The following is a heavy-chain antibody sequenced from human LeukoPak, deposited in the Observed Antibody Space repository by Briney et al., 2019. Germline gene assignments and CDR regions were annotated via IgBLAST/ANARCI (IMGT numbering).Heavy chain of an antibody. CDR3: ARDSETYHYGSGSYRPFHY. V-gene: IGHV3-48*04. CDR1: GFAFNSHS. CDR2: ISTSSNTI. D-gene: IGHD3-10*01. Sequence: GGSLRLSCEASGFAFNSHSMYWVRQAPGKGLEWVSYISTSSNTIHYADSVKGRFTISRDNVKNSLYLQMNSLRAEDTAIYYCARDSETYHYGSGSYRPFHYWGQGTLVTVSS. J-gene: IGHJ4*02.